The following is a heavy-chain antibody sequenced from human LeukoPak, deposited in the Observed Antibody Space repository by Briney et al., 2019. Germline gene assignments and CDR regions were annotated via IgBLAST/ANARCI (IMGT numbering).Heavy chain of an antibody. J-gene: IGHJ4*02. Sequence: PGGSLRLSCAAPGFTFSSYSMNWVRQAPGKGLEWVSYISSSSSTIYYADSVKGRFTISRDNSKNTLYLQMNSLRAEDTAVYYCARAGSIRFDYWGQGTQVTVSS. V-gene: IGHV3-48*01. D-gene: IGHD1-26*01. CDR1: GFTFSSYS. CDR2: ISSSSSTI. CDR3: ARAGSIRFDY.